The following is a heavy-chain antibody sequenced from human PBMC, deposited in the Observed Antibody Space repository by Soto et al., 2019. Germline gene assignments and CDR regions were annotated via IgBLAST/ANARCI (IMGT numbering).Heavy chain of an antibody. CDR1: GFTFSSYA. CDR3: TNGRVVVAAKVSHDY. J-gene: IGHJ4*02. D-gene: IGHD2-15*01. CDR2: ISGSGGST. V-gene: IGHV3-23*01. Sequence: EVQLLESGGGLVQPGGSLRLSCAASGFTFSSYAMSWVRQAPGKGLEWVSAISGSGGSTYYADSVKGRFTISRDNSNNTLYLQMNSLRAEDTAVYYCTNGRVVVAAKVSHDYWGQGTLVTVSS.